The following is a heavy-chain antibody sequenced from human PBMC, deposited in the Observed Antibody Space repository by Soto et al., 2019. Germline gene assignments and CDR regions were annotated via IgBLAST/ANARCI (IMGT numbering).Heavy chain of an antibody. CDR2: ISFDGRKE. V-gene: IGHV3-30*03. D-gene: IGHD2-15*01. CDR3: ARPIPRWSYHYGMDV. CDR1: EFTFSSYA. Sequence: QLVESGGRGVQPGRSLRLSCEASEFTFSSYAMHWVRQAPSRGLEWVALISFDGRKEYYADSVKGRFTVSRDNSRSMVYLQMDSLRPDDTAIYYCARPIPRWSYHYGMDVWGQGTTVTVSS. J-gene: IGHJ6*02.